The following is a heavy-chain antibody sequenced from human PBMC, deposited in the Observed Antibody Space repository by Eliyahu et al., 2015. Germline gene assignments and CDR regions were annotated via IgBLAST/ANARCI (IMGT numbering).Heavy chain of an antibody. D-gene: IGHD3-10*01. CDR3: ARGGWFRELNAFDI. V-gene: IGHV3-30*01. CDR2: ISYEGNNQ. J-gene: IGHJ3*02. Sequence: QVQLMESGGGVVQPGRXLRLSXAASGXXFNNYAMHWVRQAPGKGLEWVSLISYEGNNQYYADSVKGRFTISRDNSKNTLYLQMNSLRAEDTAMYYCARGGWFRELNAFDIWGQGTMVTVSS. CDR1: GXXFNNYA.